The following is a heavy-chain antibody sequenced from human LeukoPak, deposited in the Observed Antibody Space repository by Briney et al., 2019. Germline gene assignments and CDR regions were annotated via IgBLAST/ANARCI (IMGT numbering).Heavy chain of an antibody. J-gene: IGHJ5*02. CDR1: GGSISSSSYY. CDR2: IYYSGST. CDR3: ARDLVVPAAPPVGTWFDP. V-gene: IGHV4-39*07. Sequence: SETLSLTCTVSGGSISSSSYYWGWIRQPPGKGLEWIGSIYYSGSTYYNPSLKSRVTISVDTSKNQFSLKLSSVTAADTAVYYCARDLVVPAAPPVGTWFDPWGQGTLVTVSS. D-gene: IGHD2-2*01.